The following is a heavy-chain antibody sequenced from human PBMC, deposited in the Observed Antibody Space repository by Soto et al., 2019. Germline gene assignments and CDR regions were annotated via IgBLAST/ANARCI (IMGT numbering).Heavy chain of an antibody. J-gene: IGHJ6*02. D-gene: IGHD2-2*01. Sequence: ASVKVSCKASGYTFTSYYMHWVRQAPGQGLEWMGIINPSGGSTSYAQKFQGRVTMTRDTSTSTVYMELSSLRSEDKAEYYCARDGSGVVPAASCGMDVWGQATTVTV. CDR2: INPSGGST. CDR1: GYTFTSYY. CDR3: ARDGSGVVPAASCGMDV. V-gene: IGHV1-46*01.